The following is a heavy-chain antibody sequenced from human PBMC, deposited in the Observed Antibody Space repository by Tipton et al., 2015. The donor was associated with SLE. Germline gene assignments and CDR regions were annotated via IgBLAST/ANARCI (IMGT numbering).Heavy chain of an antibody. CDR3: VRMEGMITYGGIAGL. CDR2: VNHLGTI. D-gene: IGHD3-16*01. CDR1: GGSFSGYY. Sequence: TLSLTCDVNGGSFSGYYWSWIRQSPGKGLEWDGEVNHLGTIYYNASLKSRVTISIDTSKSHFSLKLTSVTAADTAVYYCVRMEGMITYGGIAGLWGQGTVVTVSS. V-gene: IGHV4-34*01. J-gene: IGHJ4*02.